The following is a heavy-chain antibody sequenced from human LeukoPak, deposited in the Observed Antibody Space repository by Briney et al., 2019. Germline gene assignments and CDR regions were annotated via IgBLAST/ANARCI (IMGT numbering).Heavy chain of an antibody. CDR1: GGTFSSYA. CDR2: IIPIFGTA. J-gene: IGHJ4*02. CDR3: ARSHSSPSPIDY. D-gene: IGHD6-6*01. Sequence: GASVKVSCKASGGTFSSYAISWVRQAPGQGLEWMGGIIPIFGTANYAQKFQGRVTMTRDTSTSTVYMELSSLRSEDTAVYYCARSHSSPSPIDYWGQGTLVTVSS. V-gene: IGHV1-69*05.